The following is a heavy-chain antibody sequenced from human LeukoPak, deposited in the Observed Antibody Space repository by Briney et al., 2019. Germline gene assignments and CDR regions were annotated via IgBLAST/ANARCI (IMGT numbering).Heavy chain of an antibody. V-gene: IGHV1-2*02. CDR3: ARRGYNYGPKKTYLHYYYMDV. CDR1: GYTFTGYY. J-gene: IGHJ6*03. D-gene: IGHD5-18*01. Sequence: ASVKVSCKASGYTFTGYYMHWVRQAPGQGLEWMGWINPNSGGTNYAQKFQGRVTMTRDTSISTAYMELSRLRADDTAIFYCARRGYNYGPKKTYLHYYYMDVWGTGTTVTVSS. CDR2: INPNSGGT.